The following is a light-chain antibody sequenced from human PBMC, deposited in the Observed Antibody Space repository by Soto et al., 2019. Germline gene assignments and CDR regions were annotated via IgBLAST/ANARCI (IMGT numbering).Light chain of an antibody. CDR1: QSIISN. Sequence: DIQMTQSPSSLSASVGDRVTITCRSSQSIISNVSWYHQRPGQAPQLLVIGASTLRTGVPSRFSASGSGTDFALSISKLHPEDLASYSCQQTHSVPYTFGQGTRLEI. V-gene: IGKV1-39*01. CDR3: QQTHSVPYT. CDR2: GAS. J-gene: IGKJ2*01.